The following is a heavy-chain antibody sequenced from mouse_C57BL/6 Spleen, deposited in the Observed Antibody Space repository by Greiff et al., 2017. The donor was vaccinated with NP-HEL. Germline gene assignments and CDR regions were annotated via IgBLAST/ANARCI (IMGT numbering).Heavy chain of an antibody. Sequence: EVMLVESGGGLVKPGGSLKLSCAASGFTFSSYAISDGGSYTYYPDNVKGGFTISRDNAKNNLYLQMSHLKSEDTSMYYCALTGTGGDYFDYWGQGTTLTVSS. J-gene: IGHJ2*01. CDR2: SDGGSYT. CDR1: GFTFSSYA. V-gene: IGHV5-4*03. D-gene: IGHD4-1*01. CDR3: ALTGTGGDYFDY.